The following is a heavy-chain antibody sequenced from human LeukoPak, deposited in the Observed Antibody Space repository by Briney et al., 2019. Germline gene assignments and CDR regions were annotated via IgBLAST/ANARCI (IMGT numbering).Heavy chain of an antibody. Sequence: PGRSLRLSCAASGFTFSSYGMHWVRQAPGKGLEWVAVISYDGSNKYYADSVKGRFTISRDNSKNTLYLQMNSLRAEDTAVYYCAKDMDYYDSSGYGDYWGQGTLVTVSS. D-gene: IGHD3-22*01. CDR1: GFTFSSYG. CDR2: ISYDGSNK. J-gene: IGHJ4*02. CDR3: AKDMDYYDSSGYGDY. V-gene: IGHV3-30*18.